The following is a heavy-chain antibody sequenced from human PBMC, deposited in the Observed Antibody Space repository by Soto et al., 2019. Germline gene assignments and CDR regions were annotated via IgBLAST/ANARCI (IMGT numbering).Heavy chain of an antibody. J-gene: IGHJ6*02. V-gene: IGHV1-69*13. CDR1: GGTFSSYA. Sequence: SVKVSCKASGGTFSSYAISWVRQAPGQGLEWMGGIIPIFGTANYAQKFQGRVTITADESTSTAYMELSSLRSEDTAVYYCARSIAAAGTYYYYGMDVWGQGTTVTVSS. D-gene: IGHD6-13*01. CDR3: ARSIAAAGTYYYYGMDV. CDR2: IIPIFGTA.